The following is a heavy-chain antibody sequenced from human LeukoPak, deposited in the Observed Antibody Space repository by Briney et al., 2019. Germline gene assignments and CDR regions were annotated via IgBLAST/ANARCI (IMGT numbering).Heavy chain of an antibody. CDR3: AKEAFRPALLDF. J-gene: IGHJ4*02. CDR2: VSNSGAAT. D-gene: IGHD2-21*01. CDR1: GFTFSLSA. V-gene: IGHV3-23*01. Sequence: PGGSLRLSCAASGFTFSLSAMTWVRQPPGKGLEGVATVSNSGAATYYADSVKGRFSISRDNSKNTVSLEMSNLRTDDTAIYYCAKEAFRPALLDFWGQGSLVTVSS.